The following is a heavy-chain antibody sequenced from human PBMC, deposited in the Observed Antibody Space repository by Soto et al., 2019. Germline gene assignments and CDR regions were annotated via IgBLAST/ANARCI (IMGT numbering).Heavy chain of an antibody. CDR3: ARGGSGGYDYFDY. CDR2: INPYGGST. Sequence: ASVKVSCKASGYTFTSYAMHWVRQAPGQGLEWMGIINPYGGSTSYAQKFQGRVTMTTDTSTSTAYMELRSLRSDDTAVYYCARGGSGGYDYFDYWGQGTLVTVSS. CDR1: GYTFTSYA. D-gene: IGHD5-12*01. V-gene: IGHV1-46*01. J-gene: IGHJ4*02.